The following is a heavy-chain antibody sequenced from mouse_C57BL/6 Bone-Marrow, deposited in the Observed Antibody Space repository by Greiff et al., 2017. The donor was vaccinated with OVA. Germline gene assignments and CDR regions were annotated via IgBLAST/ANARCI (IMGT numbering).Heavy chain of an antibody. D-gene: IGHD1-1*01. CDR3: ARCPIYYYGSSYRYFDV. CDR1: GYTFTSYG. CDR2: IYPRSGNT. J-gene: IGHJ1*03. V-gene: IGHV1-81*01. Sequence: VQLQQSGAELARPGASVKLSCKASGYTFTSYGISWVKQRTGQGLEWIGEIYPRSGNTYYNEKFKGKATLTADKSSSTAYMELRSLTSEDSAVYFCARCPIYYYGSSYRYFDVWGTGTTVTVSS.